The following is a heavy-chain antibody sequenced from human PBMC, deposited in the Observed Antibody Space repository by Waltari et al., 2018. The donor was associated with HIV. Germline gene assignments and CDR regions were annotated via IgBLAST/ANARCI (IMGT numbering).Heavy chain of an antibody. Sequence: EVQLLESGGGLVQPGGSLRLSCRASGFSFSIYAMNWVRQAPGKGLEWFVGIGGSGDNRYYADSVKGRFTISRDNSKNKVFLQMKSLRPEDTAFYYCTKDPVTAVGNINWFDPWGQGTLVTVSS. D-gene: IGHD6-13*01. V-gene: IGHV3-23*01. CDR1: GFSFSIYA. CDR3: TKDPVTAVGNINWFDP. J-gene: IGHJ5*02. CDR2: IGGSGDNR.